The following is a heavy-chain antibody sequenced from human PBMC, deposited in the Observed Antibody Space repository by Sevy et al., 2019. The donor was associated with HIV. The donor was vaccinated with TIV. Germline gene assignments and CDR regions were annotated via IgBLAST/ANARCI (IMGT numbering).Heavy chain of an antibody. CDR3: AKDGEMYYYDSSGYSGIYFDY. D-gene: IGHD3-22*01. Sequence: GGSLGLSCAASGFTFSSYAMSWVRQAPGKGLEWVSAISGSGGSTYYADSVKGRFTISRDNSKNTLYLQMNSLRAEDTAVYYCAKDGEMYYYDSSGYSGIYFDYWGQGTLVTVSS. CDR1: GFTFSSYA. CDR2: ISGSGGST. J-gene: IGHJ4*02. V-gene: IGHV3-23*01.